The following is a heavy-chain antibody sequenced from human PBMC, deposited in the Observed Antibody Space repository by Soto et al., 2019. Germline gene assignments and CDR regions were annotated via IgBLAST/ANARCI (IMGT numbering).Heavy chain of an antibody. CDR3: VKGHSSTWSQTGGMDV. D-gene: IGHD4-4*01. J-gene: IGHJ6*02. Sequence: VQMLESGGGLVQPGGSLRRCCAASGFTFTTYAMTWARQARGKGLEWVSGIDDSGVGTYYADSVKGRFTISRDNSKNMLFLQMGSLRAEDTAVYYCVKGHSSTWSQTGGMDVWGQGTTVTVSS. CDR1: GFTFTTYA. V-gene: IGHV3-23*01. CDR2: IDDSGVGT.